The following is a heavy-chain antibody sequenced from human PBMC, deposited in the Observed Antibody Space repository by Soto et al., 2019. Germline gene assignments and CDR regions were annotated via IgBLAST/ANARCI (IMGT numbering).Heavy chain of an antibody. CDR3: APRHPLAPSVAGTQVL. CDR1: GFTFSSYA. Sequence: VGSLRLSCAASGFTFSSYAMSWVRQAPGKGLEWVSAISGSGGSTYYADSVKGRFTISRDNSKNTPYLQMNSLRAEDTAVYYCAPRHPLAPSVAGTQVLGVQGTLVTVSS. CDR2: ISGSGGST. D-gene: IGHD6-19*01. V-gene: IGHV3-23*01. J-gene: IGHJ4*02.